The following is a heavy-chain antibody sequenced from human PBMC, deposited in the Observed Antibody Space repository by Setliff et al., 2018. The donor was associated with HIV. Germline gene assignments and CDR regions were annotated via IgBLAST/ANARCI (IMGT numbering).Heavy chain of an antibody. Sequence: KPSETLSLTCTVSGGSISSTYWSWIRQPPGKGLEWIGYIYYTGTTNYNPPFKSRVTISLDTSKTQFSLKLSSVTAADTAVYYCARGQPQGGGTYWSAFDIWGQGTMVTVSS. CDR3: ARGQPQGGGTYWSAFDI. V-gene: IGHV4-59*01. J-gene: IGHJ3*02. CDR2: IYYTGTT. D-gene: IGHD1-26*01. CDR1: GGSISSTY.